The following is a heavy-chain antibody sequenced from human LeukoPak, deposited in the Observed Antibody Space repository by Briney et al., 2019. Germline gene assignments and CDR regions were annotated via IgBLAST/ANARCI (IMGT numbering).Heavy chain of an antibody. Sequence: GESLKISCKGSGYSFTSYWISWVRQMPGKGLEWIGRIDPSDSYTSYSPSFQGHVTISADKSISSAYLQWSSLKASDTVMYYCARHDNYYHSSGLGLWGQGTLVTVSS. CDR1: GYSFTSYW. V-gene: IGHV5-10-1*01. J-gene: IGHJ4*02. D-gene: IGHD3-22*01. CDR2: IDPSDSYT. CDR3: ARHDNYYHSSGLGL.